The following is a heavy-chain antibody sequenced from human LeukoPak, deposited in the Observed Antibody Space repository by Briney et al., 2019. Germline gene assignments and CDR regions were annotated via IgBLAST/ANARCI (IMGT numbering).Heavy chain of an antibody. CDR1: GFTFGDYV. V-gene: IGHV3-23*01. D-gene: IGHD1-1*01. J-gene: IGHJ4*02. CDR3: AKKTGATGFHPFDY. CDR2: VTGSAGTK. Sequence: GGFLRLSCAASGFTFGDYVMTWVRQAPRKGLEWVSGVTGSAGTKYYADSVKGRFTVSRDNSKNTLSLQMNSLRAEDTAVYYCAKKTGATGFHPFDYWGQGTLVTVSS.